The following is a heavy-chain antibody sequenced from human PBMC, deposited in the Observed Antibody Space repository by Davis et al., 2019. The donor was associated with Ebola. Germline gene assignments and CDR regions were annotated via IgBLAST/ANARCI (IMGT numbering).Heavy chain of an antibody. D-gene: IGHD4-17*01. Sequence: AASVKVSCKASGYTFTGYYMHWVRQAPGQGLEWMGRINPNSGGTNYAQKFQGRVTMTRDTSISTAYMELSRLRSDDTAVYYCARVNYDYGDYFVGYYFDYWGQGTLVTVSS. CDR2: INPNSGGT. CDR1: GYTFTGYY. J-gene: IGHJ4*02. CDR3: ARVNYDYGDYFVGYYFDY. V-gene: IGHV1-2*06.